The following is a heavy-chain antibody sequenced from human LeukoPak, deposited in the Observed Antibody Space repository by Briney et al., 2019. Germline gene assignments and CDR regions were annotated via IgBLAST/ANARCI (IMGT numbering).Heavy chain of an antibody. CDR1: GDSIRGSRNY. CDR2: IYYSGDS. D-gene: IGHD2-15*01. CDR3: ARVYCSGGSCYLFDY. J-gene: IGHJ4*02. V-gene: IGHV4-39*07. Sequence: SETLSLTCNVSGDSIRGSRNYWGWIRQPPGKGLEWIGSIYYSGDSHYNPSLKSRVTISVDRSKNQFSLKLSSVTAADTAVYYCARVYCSGGSCYLFDYWGQGTLVTVSS.